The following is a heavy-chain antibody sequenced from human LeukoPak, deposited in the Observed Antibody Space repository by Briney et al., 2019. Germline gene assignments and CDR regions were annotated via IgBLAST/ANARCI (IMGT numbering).Heavy chain of an antibody. CDR2: ISSSSSTI. Sequence: RSGGSLRLSCAASGFTFSSYSMIWVRQAPGKGLEWVSYISSSSSTIYFADSVKGRFTISRDNAKNSLFLQMNSLRAEDTAVYYCARGFRNGPFDCWGQGTLVTVSS. CDR3: ARGFRNGPFDC. V-gene: IGHV3-48*04. CDR1: GFTFSSYS. D-gene: IGHD1-14*01. J-gene: IGHJ4*02.